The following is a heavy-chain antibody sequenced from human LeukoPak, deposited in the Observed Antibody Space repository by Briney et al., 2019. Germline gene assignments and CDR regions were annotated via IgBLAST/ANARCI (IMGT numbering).Heavy chain of an antibody. CDR1: GFTFSSYS. CDR2: ISTSSTYI. J-gene: IGHJ4*02. CDR3: ARDPPFIIGTTFFDY. Sequence: GGSLRLSCAASGFTFSSYSMNWVRQAPGKGVEWFSSISTSSTYIYYADSVKGRFTISRDNAKNSLYLQMNSLRAEDTAVYYCARDPPFIIGTTFFDYWGQGTLVTVSS. V-gene: IGHV3-21*01. D-gene: IGHD1-20*01.